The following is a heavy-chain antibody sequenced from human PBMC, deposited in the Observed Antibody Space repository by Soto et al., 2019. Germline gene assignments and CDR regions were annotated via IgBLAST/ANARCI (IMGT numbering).Heavy chain of an antibody. CDR1: GFSLSTGGVG. D-gene: IGHD2-21*02. CDR2: IYWDDDK. J-gene: IGHJ6*02. CDR3: AHSRCGGDCLQSYSSHYYYGMDV. V-gene: IGHV2-5*02. Sequence: QITLKESGPSLVKPTQTLTLTCTFSGFSLSTGGVGVGWIRQPPGKALEWLALIYWDDDKRYSPSLRSRLTVTKDTSKTHVVLTMTNIDPVDTATYYCAHSRCGGDCLQSYSSHYYYGMDVWGQGTTVTVSS.